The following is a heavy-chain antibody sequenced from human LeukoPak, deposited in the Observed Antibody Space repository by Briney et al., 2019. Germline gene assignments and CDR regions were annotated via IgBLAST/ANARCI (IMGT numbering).Heavy chain of an antibody. CDR3: AGDAFRRAGMDV. Sequence: PGRSLRLSCAASGFTFSSYGMHWVRQAPGKGLDWVAVIWYDGSNKYYADSVKGRFTISRDNSKNTLYLQMNSLRAEDTAMYYCAGDAFRRAGMDVWAKGTTVTVSS. CDR2: IWYDGSNK. J-gene: IGHJ6*04. D-gene: IGHD3-10*01. V-gene: IGHV3-33*01. CDR1: GFTFSSYG.